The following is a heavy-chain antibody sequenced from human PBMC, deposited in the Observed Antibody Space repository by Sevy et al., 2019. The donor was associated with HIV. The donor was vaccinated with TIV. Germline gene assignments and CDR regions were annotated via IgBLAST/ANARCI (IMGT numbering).Heavy chain of an antibody. Sequence: GGSLRLSCAASGFTFSSYSMNWVRQAPGKGLEWVSSISSSSYIYYADSVKGRFTISRDNAKNSLYLQMNSLRAEDTAVYYCARVPHCSSTSCYIVPWGQGTLVTVSS. CDR2: ISSSSYI. J-gene: IGHJ5*02. CDR1: GFTFSSYS. CDR3: ARVPHCSSTSCYIVP. D-gene: IGHD2-2*02. V-gene: IGHV3-21*01.